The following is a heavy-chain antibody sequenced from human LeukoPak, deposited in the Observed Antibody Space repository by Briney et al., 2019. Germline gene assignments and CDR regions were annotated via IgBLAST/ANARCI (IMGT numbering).Heavy chain of an antibody. V-gene: IGHV3-23*01. CDR1: GFTFSSYA. J-gene: IGHJ4*02. CDR3: ARKTDHRAGGDY. CDR2: ISGGGGST. Sequence: PGGSLRLSCAASGFTFSSYAMSWVRQAPGKGLDWVSAISGGGGSTNYADSVKGRFTVSRDNSKNTLYLQMNSLRAEDTAIYYCARKTDHRAGGDYWGQGTLVTVSS. D-gene: IGHD3-16*01.